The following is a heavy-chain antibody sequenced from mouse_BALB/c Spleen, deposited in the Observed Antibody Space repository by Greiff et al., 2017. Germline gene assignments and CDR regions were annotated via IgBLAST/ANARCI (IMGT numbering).Heavy chain of an antibody. CDR3: EGSGRDGYDNYFDV. CDR2: INPSSGYT. CDR1: GFTFTSYT. V-gene: IGHV1-4*01. J-gene: IGHJ1*01. Sequence: QVQLKQSGADLARPGASVKMSCTASGFTFTSYTMHWVQQRPGQGLEWMGYINPSSGYTNYNQKFKDKSTLTTDKSSSTAYMQLSSLKSEDSAVYDCEGSGRDGYDNYFDVWGAGTTVTVSS. D-gene: IGHD2-2*01.